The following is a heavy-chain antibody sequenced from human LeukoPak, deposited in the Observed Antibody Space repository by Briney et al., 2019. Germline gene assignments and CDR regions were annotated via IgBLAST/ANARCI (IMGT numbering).Heavy chain of an antibody. Sequence: SGPTLVKPTQTLTLTCSFSGFSLTTSGVAVGRIRQPPGKYLEWLALIYWDDAKRYTPSLKSRLTITRDTSKNQVVLTMTSMDPVDTATYYCAHRRILVPPAPRVSFDPWGQRTLVTVSS. V-gene: IGHV2-5*02. CDR1: GFSLTTSGVA. CDR3: AHRRILVPPAPRVSFDP. D-gene: IGHD2-2*01. J-gene: IGHJ5*02. CDR2: IYWDDAK.